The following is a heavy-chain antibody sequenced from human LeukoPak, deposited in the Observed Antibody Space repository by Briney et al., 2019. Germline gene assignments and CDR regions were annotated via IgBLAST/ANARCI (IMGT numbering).Heavy chain of an antibody. V-gene: IGHV4-39*07. J-gene: IGHJ5*02. CDR2: IHYSGST. CDR1: GDSISSSFYY. Sequence: SETLSLTCTVSGDSISSSFYYWGWIRQPPGKGLEWIGNIHYSGSTYYSPSLKSRVTISLDTSKNQFSLKLSSMTAADTAVYYCARDERSWFDPWGQGTLVTVSS. CDR3: ARDERSWFDP.